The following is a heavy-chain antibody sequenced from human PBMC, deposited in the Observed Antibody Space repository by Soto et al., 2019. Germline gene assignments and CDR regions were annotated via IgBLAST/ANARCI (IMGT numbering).Heavy chain of an antibody. J-gene: IGHJ4*02. D-gene: IGHD1-26*01. V-gene: IGHV4-30-2*01. CDR1: GHSITTDGYS. CDR3: ASEAWERNFDF. CDR2: IYHTGTA. Sequence: SETLSLTCNVSGHSITTDGYSWSLIRQPPGKGLEWSGYIYHTGTAYYNPSLKSRVTRSVDRSKNQFSLSLSSMTAADTAVCYCASEAWERNFDFWGQGTLVTVSS.